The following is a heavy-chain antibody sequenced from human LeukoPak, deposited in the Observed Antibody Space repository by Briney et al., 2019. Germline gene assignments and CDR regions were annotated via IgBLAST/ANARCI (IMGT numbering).Heavy chain of an antibody. Sequence: QSGGSLRLSCAASGFTVSSNYMSWVRQAPGRGLEWVSVTYSGGSTYYADSVKGRFTTSRDNSKNALYLQMSSLRAEDTAVYYCARDGGRYYFDYWGQGTLVTVSS. V-gene: IGHV3-53*01. D-gene: IGHD1-26*01. J-gene: IGHJ4*02. CDR3: ARDGGRYYFDY. CDR1: GFTVSSNY. CDR2: TYSGGST.